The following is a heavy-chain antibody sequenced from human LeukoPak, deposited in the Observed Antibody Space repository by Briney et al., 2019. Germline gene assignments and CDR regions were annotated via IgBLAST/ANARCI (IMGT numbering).Heavy chain of an antibody. D-gene: IGHD4-23*01. V-gene: IGHV4-59*01. CDR2: IYYSGST. J-gene: IGHJ4*02. CDR1: GGSISSYY. Sequence: SETLSLTCTVSGGSISSYYWSWIRQPPGKGLEWIGYIYYSGSTNYNPSLKSRVTISVDTSKNQFSLKLSSVTAADTAVYYCAREYPTTVVTLFQSPQSFDYWGQGTLVTVSS. CDR3: AREYPTTVVTLFQSPQSFDY.